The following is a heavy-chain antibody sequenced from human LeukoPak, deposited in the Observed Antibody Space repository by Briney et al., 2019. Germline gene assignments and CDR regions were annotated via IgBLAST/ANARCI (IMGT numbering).Heavy chain of an antibody. Sequence: GGSLRLSCAASGFTFDDYAMHWVRQAPGKGLEWVSGISWNSGSIGYADSVKGRFTISRDNAKNSLYLQMNSLRAEDTALYYCAKDYGSGVLRPAYWGQGTLVTVSS. V-gene: IGHV3-9*01. CDR2: ISWNSGSI. CDR1: GFTFDDYA. J-gene: IGHJ4*02. CDR3: AKDYGSGVLRPAY. D-gene: IGHD3-10*01.